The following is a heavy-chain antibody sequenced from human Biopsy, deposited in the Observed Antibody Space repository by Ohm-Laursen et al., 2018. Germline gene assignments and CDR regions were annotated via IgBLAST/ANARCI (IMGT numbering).Heavy chain of an antibody. CDR2: IRGSGLTT. Sequence: SLRLSCAASGFILNNYGLSWVRQAPGKGLEWVSAIRGSGLTTFYTDSVKGRFTVSRDNSNNVLYLQMSSLRDEDSAVYYCARDVRPVTMIAEGDFDYWGQGSLVTVS. CDR1: GFILNNYG. CDR3: ARDVRPVTMIAEGDFDY. J-gene: IGHJ4*02. D-gene: IGHD3-22*01. V-gene: IGHV3-23*01.